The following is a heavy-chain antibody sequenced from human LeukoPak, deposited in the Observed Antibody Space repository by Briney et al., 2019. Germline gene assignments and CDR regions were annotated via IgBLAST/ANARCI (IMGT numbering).Heavy chain of an antibody. D-gene: IGHD3-3*01. CDR3: ERGGKGVGYGADEVFVF. CDR2: TYYRSKWYN. V-gene: IGHV6-1*01. J-gene: IGHJ3*01. CDR1: GDSVSGNSTA. Sequence: SQTLSLTCAISGDSVSGNSTAYNWIRQSPSRGLEWLGRTYYRSKWYNDYALSVKSRITFNPDTSKNQLSLHLNSVTPEDTAVFYCERGGKGVGYGADEVFVFWGKGTWAT.